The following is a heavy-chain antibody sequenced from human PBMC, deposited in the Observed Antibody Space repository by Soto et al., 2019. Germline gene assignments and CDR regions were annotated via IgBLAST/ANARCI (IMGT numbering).Heavy chain of an antibody. CDR2: INHSGST. CDR1: GGSFSGYY. CDR3: ARGAREQPNPFDY. Sequence: PSETLSLTCAVYGGSFSGYYWSWIRQPPGKGLEWIGEINHSGSTNYNPSLKSRVTISVDTSKNQFSLKLSSVTAADTAVYYCARGAREQPNPFDYWGQRTLVTVSS. V-gene: IGHV4-34*01. D-gene: IGHD6-13*01. J-gene: IGHJ4*02.